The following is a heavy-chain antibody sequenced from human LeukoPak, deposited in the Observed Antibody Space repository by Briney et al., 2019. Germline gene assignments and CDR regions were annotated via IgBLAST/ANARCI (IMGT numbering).Heavy chain of an antibody. CDR1: GFTFDNYA. J-gene: IGHJ6*03. V-gene: IGHV3-9*01. CDR2: ISWNSGSI. D-gene: IGHD2-2*01. Sequence: GGSLRLSCAASGFTFDNYAMHWVRQAPGKGLEWVSGISWNSGSIGYADSVKGRLTISRDNAKNSLYLQMNSLRAEDTALYYCAKDGRYCSSTSCYGEGYYYMDVWGKGTTVTVSS. CDR3: AKDGRYCSSTSCYGEGYYYMDV.